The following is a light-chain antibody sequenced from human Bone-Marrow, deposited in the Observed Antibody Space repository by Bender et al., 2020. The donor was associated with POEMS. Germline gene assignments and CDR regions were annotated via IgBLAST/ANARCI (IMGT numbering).Light chain of an antibody. V-gene: IGLV2-23*01. CDR2: EGS. Sequence: HSALTQPASVSGSPGQSITISCTGASTYIDDYTVVSWYQQHPGKAPKLMIYEGSERPSGVSTRFSGSKSGNTASLTISGLQPEDEADYYCCSYDGVGVFGTGTRVIVL. CDR1: STYIDDYTV. CDR3: CSYDGVGV. J-gene: IGLJ1*01.